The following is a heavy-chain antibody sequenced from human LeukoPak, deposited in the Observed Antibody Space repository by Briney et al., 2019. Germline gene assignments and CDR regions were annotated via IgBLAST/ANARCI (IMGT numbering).Heavy chain of an antibody. D-gene: IGHD3-22*01. V-gene: IGHV3-30-3*01. CDR3: ARDLFPPVSDYDNSGYDYPTFDY. Sequence: GGSQRLSCAASGFTFSSYAMHWVRQAPGKGLEWVAVISSDGSNKYYADSVKGRFTISRDNSKNTLYLQMNSLRAEDTAVYYCARDLFPPVSDYDNSGYDYPTFDYWGQGTLVTVSS. CDR2: ISSDGSNK. CDR1: GFTFSSYA. J-gene: IGHJ4*02.